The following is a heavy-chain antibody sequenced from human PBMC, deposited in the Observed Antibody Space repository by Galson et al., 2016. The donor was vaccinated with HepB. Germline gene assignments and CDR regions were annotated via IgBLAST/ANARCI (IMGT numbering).Heavy chain of an antibody. J-gene: IGHJ4*02. CDR1: DFAFNTFW. D-gene: IGHD2-2*01. CDR3: AGWTTSTNY. V-gene: IGHV3-7*05. Sequence: SLRLSCAGSDFAFNTFWMNWVRQAPGKGLDWVANINPDGSQQRYVDSVHGRFTNSRDNSKNSLYLQMNSLRAEDAAVYYCAGWTTSTNYWGQGTLVTVSS. CDR2: INPDGSQQ.